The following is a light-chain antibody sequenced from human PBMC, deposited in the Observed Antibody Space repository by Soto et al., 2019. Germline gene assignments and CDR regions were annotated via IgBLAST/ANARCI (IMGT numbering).Light chain of an antibody. CDR1: QSVSSSY. V-gene: IGKV3-20*01. Sequence: EIVLTQSPGTLSLSPGERATLSCRASQSVSSSYLAWYQLKPGQAPRLLIYGASSRATGIPDRFSGSGSGTDFTLTISSLEPEDFAVYYCQQYGSSPVYTFGQGTKLEIK. CDR3: QQYGSSPVYT. CDR2: GAS. J-gene: IGKJ2*01.